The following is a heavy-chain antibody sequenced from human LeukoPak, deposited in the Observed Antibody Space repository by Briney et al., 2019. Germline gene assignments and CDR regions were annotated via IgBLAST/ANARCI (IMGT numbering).Heavy chain of an antibody. Sequence: GGSLRLSCAASGFTFSSYWMHWFRQAPGKGLVWVSRVKSDGSVTNYADSVKGRFTISRDNAKNTLYLQMNSLRAEDTAVYYCAMFSYVSGTTISWGQGTLVTVSS. CDR1: GFTFSSYW. V-gene: IGHV3-74*01. J-gene: IGHJ4*02. D-gene: IGHD1-20*01. CDR3: AMFSYVSGTTIS. CDR2: VKSDGSVT.